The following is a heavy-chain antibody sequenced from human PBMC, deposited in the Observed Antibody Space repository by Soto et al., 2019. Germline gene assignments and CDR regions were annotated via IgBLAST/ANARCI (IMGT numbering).Heavy chain of an antibody. CDR1: GFTFSSYA. D-gene: IGHD7-27*01. V-gene: IGHV3-23*01. J-gene: IGHJ6*03. Sequence: VQLLESGGGLVQPGGSLRLSCAASGFTFSSYAMSWVRQAPGKGLEWVSAISGSGGSTYYADSVKGRFTISRDNSKNTLYLQMNSLRAEDTAVYYCATYLGYYYYMDVWGKGTTVTVSS. CDR3: ATYLGYYYYMDV. CDR2: ISGSGGST.